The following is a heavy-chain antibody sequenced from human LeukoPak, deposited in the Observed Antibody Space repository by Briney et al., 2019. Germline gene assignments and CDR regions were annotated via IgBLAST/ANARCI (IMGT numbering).Heavy chain of an antibody. CDR3: ATTRTRNWNYEIRDWFDP. V-gene: IGHV3-21*04. J-gene: IGHJ5*02. D-gene: IGHD1-7*01. CDR2: ISSSSSYI. CDR1: GFTFSSYS. Sequence: PGGSLRLSCAASGFTFSSYSMNWVRQAPGEGLEWVSSISSSSSYIYYADSVKGRFTISRDNSKNTLYLQMNSLRAEDTAVYYCATTRTRNWNYEIRDWFDPWGQGTLVTVSS.